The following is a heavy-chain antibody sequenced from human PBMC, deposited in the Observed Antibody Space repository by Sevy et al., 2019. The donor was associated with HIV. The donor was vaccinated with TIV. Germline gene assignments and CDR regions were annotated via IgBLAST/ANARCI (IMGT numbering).Heavy chain of an antibody. J-gene: IGHJ6*02. D-gene: IGHD2-2*01. Sequence: ASVKVSCKASGGTFSSYAISWVRQAPGQGLEWMGGIIPIFGTANYAQKFQGRVTITADESTSTAYMELGSLRSEDTAVYYCATPSPPRGYYYYGMDVWGQGTTVTVSS. CDR2: IIPIFGTA. CDR1: GGTFSSYA. CDR3: ATPSPPRGYYYYGMDV. V-gene: IGHV1-69*13.